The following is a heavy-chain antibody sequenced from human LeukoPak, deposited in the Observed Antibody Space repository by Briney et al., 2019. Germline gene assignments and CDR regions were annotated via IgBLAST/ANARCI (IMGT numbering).Heavy chain of an antibody. Sequence: PGGSLRLSCAASGFTFSSYGMPWVRQAPGKGLEWVAVIWYDGSNKYYADSVKGRFTISRDNSKNTLYLQMNSLRAEDTAVYYCARDHPYYYDSSGYSDYWGQGTLVTVSS. CDR2: IWYDGSNK. J-gene: IGHJ4*02. CDR1: GFTFSSYG. CDR3: ARDHPYYYDSSGYSDY. D-gene: IGHD3-22*01. V-gene: IGHV3-33*01.